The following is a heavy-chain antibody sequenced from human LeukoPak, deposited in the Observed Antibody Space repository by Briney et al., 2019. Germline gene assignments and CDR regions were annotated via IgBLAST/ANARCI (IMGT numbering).Heavy chain of an antibody. V-gene: IGHV3-30*18. CDR1: GFTFSSYG. CDR2: ISYDGSNK. J-gene: IGHJ6*02. D-gene: IGHD6-13*01. Sequence: GGSLRLSCAASGFTFSSYGMHWVRQAPGKGLEWVAVISYDGSNKYYADSVKGRFTISRDNSKNTLYLQMNSLRAEDTAVYYCAKDLPASSYSSSWYRRLGYGMDVWGQGTTVTVSS. CDR3: AKDLPASSYSSSWYRRLGYGMDV.